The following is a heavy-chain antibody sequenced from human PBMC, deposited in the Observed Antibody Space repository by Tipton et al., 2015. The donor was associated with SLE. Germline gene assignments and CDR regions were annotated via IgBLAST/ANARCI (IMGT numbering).Heavy chain of an antibody. CDR1: GFTFSNAW. J-gene: IGHJ3*02. CDR3: ARAPEYCSGGSCYSGGMPDAFDI. Sequence: SLRLSCAASGFTFSNAWMSWVRQAPGKGLEWVANIKQDGSEKYYVDSVKGRFTISRDNAKNSLYLQMNSLRAEDTAVYYCARAPEYCSGGSCYSGGMPDAFDIWGQGTMVTVSS. D-gene: IGHD2-15*01. V-gene: IGHV3-7*03. CDR2: IKQDGSEK.